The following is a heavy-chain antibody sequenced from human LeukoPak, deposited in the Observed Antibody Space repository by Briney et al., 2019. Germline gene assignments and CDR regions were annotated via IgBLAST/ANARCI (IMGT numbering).Heavy chain of an antibody. D-gene: IGHD1-26*01. J-gene: IGHJ4*02. CDR3: ARETQWEAFDY. CDR2: ISESSRDI. Sequence: GGSLRLSCAASGFSLSSHSMNWVRQAPGKGLEWVSSISESSRDIYYADSVRGRFTISRDNARNSLDLQMNSLRAEDTAVYYCARETQWEAFDYRGQGTLVTVSS. CDR1: GFSLSSHS. V-gene: IGHV3-21*01.